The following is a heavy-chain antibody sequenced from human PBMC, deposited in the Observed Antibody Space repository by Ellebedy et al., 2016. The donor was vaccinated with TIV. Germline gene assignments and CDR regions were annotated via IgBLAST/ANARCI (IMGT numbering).Heavy chain of an antibody. J-gene: IGHJ4*02. CDR1: GYTFTGYY. D-gene: IGHD6-13*01. V-gene: IGHV1-2*04. Sequence: ASVKVSCXASGYTFTGYYMHWVRQAPGQGLEWMGWINPNSGGTNYAQKFQGWVTMTRDPSISTAYMELSRLRSDDTAVYYCARVARIAAALYYFDYWGQGTLVTVSS. CDR2: INPNSGGT. CDR3: ARVARIAAALYYFDY.